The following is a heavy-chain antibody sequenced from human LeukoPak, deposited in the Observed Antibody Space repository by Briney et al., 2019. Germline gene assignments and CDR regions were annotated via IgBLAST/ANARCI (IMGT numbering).Heavy chain of an antibody. J-gene: IGHJ4*02. V-gene: IGHV3-9*01. CDR2: ISWNSGSI. CDR3: AKDRGYSSGYYFDY. Sequence: PGRSLRLSCAASGFTFDDYAMHWVRQAPGKGLEGVSGISWNSGSIGYADSVKGRFTISRDNAKNSLYLQMNSLRAEDTALYYCAKDRGYSSGYYFDYWGQGTLVTVSS. D-gene: IGHD6-19*01. CDR1: GFTFDDYA.